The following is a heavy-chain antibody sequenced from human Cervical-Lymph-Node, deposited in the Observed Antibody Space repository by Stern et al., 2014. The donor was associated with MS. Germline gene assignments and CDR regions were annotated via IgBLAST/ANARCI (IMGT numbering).Heavy chain of an antibody. J-gene: IGHJ6*02. Sequence: VQLVQSGAEVKKPGSSVKVSCQASGGTFSRSCISWGRQAPGQGLEWMGGIIPIFGTPNYAQKFQGRVTITADESTSTAYMELSSLRSEDTAVYSCAGLNSAYYYGMDVWGQGTTVTVSS. CDR2: IIPIFGTP. CDR1: GGTFSRSC. D-gene: IGHD1-1*01. V-gene: IGHV1-69*01. CDR3: AGLNSAYYYGMDV.